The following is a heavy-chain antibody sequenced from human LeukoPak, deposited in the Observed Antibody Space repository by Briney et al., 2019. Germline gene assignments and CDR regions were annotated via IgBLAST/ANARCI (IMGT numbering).Heavy chain of an antibody. CDR1: GYSFTNFW. Sequence: GESLKISCKGSGYSFTNFWIGWVRQMPGKGLEWMGIIYPDDSDTLYSPSFKGQVTISADKSINTAYLQWSSLKASDTAMYYCARLPGIVATIERYFDYWGQGTLVTVSS. J-gene: IGHJ4*02. V-gene: IGHV5-51*01. CDR3: ARLPGIVATIERYFDY. CDR2: IYPDDSDT. D-gene: IGHD5-12*01.